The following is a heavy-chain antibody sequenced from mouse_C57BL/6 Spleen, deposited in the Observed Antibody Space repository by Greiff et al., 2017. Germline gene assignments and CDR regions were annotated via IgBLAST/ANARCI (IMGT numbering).Heavy chain of an antibody. D-gene: IGHD2-3*01. CDR3: ARSYYDGYYGYAMDY. J-gene: IGHJ4*01. CDR1: GYTFTSYW. CDR2: IYPGSGST. V-gene: IGHV1-55*01. Sequence: QVHVKQPGAELVKPGASVKMSCKASGYTFTSYWITWVKQRPGQGLEWIGDIYPGSGSTNYNEKFKSKATLTVDTSSSTAYMQLSSLTSEDSAVYYCARSYYDGYYGYAMDYWGQGTSVTVSS.